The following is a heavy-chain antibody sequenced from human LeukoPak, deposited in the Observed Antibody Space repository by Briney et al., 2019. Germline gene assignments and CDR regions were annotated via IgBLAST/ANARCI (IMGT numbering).Heavy chain of an antibody. CDR1: GFTFSDYY. CDR2: ISSSGSTI. J-gene: IGHJ4*02. CDR3: ARVRRYSSSWTDY. D-gene: IGHD6-13*01. V-gene: IGHV3-11*01. Sequence: GGSLRLSCAASGFTFSDYYMSWLRQAPGKGLEWVSYISSSGSTIYYAGSVKGRFTISRDNDKNSLYLQMNSLRAEDTAVYYCARVRRYSSSWTDYWGQGTLVTVSS.